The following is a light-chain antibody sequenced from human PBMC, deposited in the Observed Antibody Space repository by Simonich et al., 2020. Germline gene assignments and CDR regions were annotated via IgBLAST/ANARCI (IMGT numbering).Light chain of an antibody. CDR1: QSISNW. V-gene: IGKV1-5*03. J-gene: IGKJ2*01. CDR3: QQYNSYHT. CDR2: KAS. Sequence: DIQMTQSHSTLSASVGDRVTITCRASQSISNWLAWYQQKPGKAPKLLIDKASSLESGVPSRFSGSGSGTEFTLTISSLQPDDFATYYCQQYNSYHTFGQGTKLEIK.